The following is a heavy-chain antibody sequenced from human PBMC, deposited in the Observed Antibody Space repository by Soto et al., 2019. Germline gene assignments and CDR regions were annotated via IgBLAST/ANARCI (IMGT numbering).Heavy chain of an antibody. CDR3: ARGMVRGNLDV. CDR1: GGSISSYY. D-gene: IGHD3-10*01. V-gene: IGHV4-59*01. CDR2: IYYSGST. Sequence: QVQLQESGPGLVKPSETLSLTCTVSGGSISSYYWSWIRQPPGKGLEWIGYIYYSGSTNYNPSLKSRVTISVDTSKNQFSLKLSSVTAADTAVYSCARGMVRGNLDVWGQGTTVTVSS. J-gene: IGHJ6*02.